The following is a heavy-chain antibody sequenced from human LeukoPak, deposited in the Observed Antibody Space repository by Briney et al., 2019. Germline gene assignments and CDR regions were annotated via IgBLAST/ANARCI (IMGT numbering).Heavy chain of an antibody. J-gene: IGHJ4*02. V-gene: IGHV1-18*01. CDR1: GYTFTSYG. Sequence: ASVTVSCKASGYTFTSYGITWVRQAPGQGLEWMGWISANSGDTNYAQNLQGRVTMTTETSTSTAYMELRSLTSDDTAVFYCASNTGSDSSGYAYWGQGTLVTVSS. D-gene: IGHD3-22*01. CDR2: ISANSGDT. CDR3: ASNTGSDSSGYAY.